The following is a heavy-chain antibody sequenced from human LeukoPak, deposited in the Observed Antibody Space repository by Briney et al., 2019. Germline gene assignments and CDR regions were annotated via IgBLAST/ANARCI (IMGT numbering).Heavy chain of an antibody. CDR3: ARGGHYYDSSGNDAFDI. J-gene: IGHJ3*02. Sequence: GASVKVSCKASGYTFTGYYMHWVRQAPGQGLEWMGWINPNSGGTNYAQKFQGRVTMTRDTSISTAYMELSRLRSDDTAVYYCARGGHYYDSSGNDAFDIWGQGTMVTVSS. V-gene: IGHV1-2*02. CDR1: GYTFTGYY. CDR2: INPNSGGT. D-gene: IGHD3-22*01.